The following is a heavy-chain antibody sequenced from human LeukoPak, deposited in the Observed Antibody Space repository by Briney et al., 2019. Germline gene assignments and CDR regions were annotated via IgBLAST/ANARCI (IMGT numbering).Heavy chain of an antibody. D-gene: IGHD6-13*01. Sequence: GGSLRLSCAASGFTFSSYSMNWVRQAPGKGLEWVSSISSSSSYIYYADSVKGRFTISRDNAKNSLYLQMNSLRAEDTAVYYCARDIAAAGIPFDYWGQGTLVTVSS. CDR2: ISSSSSYI. V-gene: IGHV3-21*01. CDR3: ARDIAAAGIPFDY. J-gene: IGHJ4*02. CDR1: GFTFSSYS.